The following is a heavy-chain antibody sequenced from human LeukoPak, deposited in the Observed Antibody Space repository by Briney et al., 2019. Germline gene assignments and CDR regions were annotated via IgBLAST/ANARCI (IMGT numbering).Heavy chain of an antibody. D-gene: IGHD4-23*01. J-gene: IGHJ4*02. V-gene: IGHV1-69*05. CDR1: GGTSSSYA. CDR2: IIPIFGTA. CDR3: ASRGGYGGNSEVFDY. Sequence: GASVKVSCKASGGTSSSYAISWVRQAPGQGLEWMGRIIPIFGTANYAQKFQGRVTITTDESTSTAYMELSSLRSEDTAVYYCASRGGYGGNSEVFDYWGQGTLVTVSS.